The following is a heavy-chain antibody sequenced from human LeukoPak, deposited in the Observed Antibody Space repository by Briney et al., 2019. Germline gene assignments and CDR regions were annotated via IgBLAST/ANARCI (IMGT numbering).Heavy chain of an antibody. CDR3: ARDLKDDGFGAEGSLDF. V-gene: IGHV1-2*02. D-gene: IGHD1-1*01. Sequence: ASVRVSCKTVGYTFTSNYIQWVRQAPGQGLEWMGWIDPNNGVTYYAQKFQGRVTMTRDTSIRTAYMDLDTLTSDDTAVYYCARDLKDDGFGAEGSLDFWGQGTLVTVSS. CDR2: IDPNNGVT. J-gene: IGHJ4*02. CDR1: GYTFTSNY.